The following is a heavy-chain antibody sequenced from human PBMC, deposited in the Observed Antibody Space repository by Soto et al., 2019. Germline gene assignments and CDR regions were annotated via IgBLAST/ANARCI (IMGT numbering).Heavy chain of an antibody. Sequence: QVQLQESGPGLVKPSGTLSLTCAVSGDSISSDNWWSWVRQSPGKGLEWIGEIHHSGNTNYNPSLKSRVTISIDKSSNQFSLKLSSVTAADTAVYYCVRGGGATTVTGGDWFDPWGQGTLVTVSS. CDR1: GDSISSDNW. D-gene: IGHD4-17*01. CDR2: IHHSGNT. CDR3: VRGGGATTVTGGDWFDP. J-gene: IGHJ5*02. V-gene: IGHV4-4*02.